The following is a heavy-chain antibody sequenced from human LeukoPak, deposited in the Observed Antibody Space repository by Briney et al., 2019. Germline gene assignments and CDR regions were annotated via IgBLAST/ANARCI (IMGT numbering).Heavy chain of an antibody. CDR3: AKKLGSSLGDFFDY. J-gene: IGHJ4*02. CDR2: ITASGASP. V-gene: IGHV3-23*01. CDR1: GFTFNNDA. Sequence: GGSLRLSCAASGFTFNNDAMSWVRQAPGEGLEWVSLITASGASPYYADSVKGRFTISREDSKNTLYLQMNSLRAEDTAVYYCAKKLGSSLGDFFDYWGQGTLVTVSS. D-gene: IGHD6-6*01.